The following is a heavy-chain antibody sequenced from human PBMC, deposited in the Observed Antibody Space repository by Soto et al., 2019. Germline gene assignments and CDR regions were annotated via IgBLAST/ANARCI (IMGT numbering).Heavy chain of an antibody. Sequence: GASVKVSCKSSGYTFTSYDVNWVRQATGQGLEWMGWMNPNSGNTGYAQKFQGRVTMTRNTSISTAYMELSSLRSEDTAVYYCARVYPQRYFDWLYYYYYYMDVWGKGTTVTVSS. CDR1: GYTFTSYD. V-gene: IGHV1-8*01. D-gene: IGHD3-9*01. CDR3: ARVYPQRYFDWLYYYYYYMDV. CDR2: MNPNSGNT. J-gene: IGHJ6*03.